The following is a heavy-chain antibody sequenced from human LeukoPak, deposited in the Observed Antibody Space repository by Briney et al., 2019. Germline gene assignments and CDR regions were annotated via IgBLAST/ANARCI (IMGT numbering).Heavy chain of an antibody. J-gene: IGHJ6*03. D-gene: IGHD3-16*01. CDR2: IKGIGPTT. Sequence: SGGSLRLSSAVSGFTFSNAWMSWIRQAPGKGLEWVSTIKGIGPTTYYADSLKGRFTISRDNAKNSLFLQMSSLRADDTAIYYCARAGELRYMDVWGKGTAVTVSS. V-gene: IGHV3-11*04. CDR3: ARAGELRYMDV. CDR1: GFTFSNAW.